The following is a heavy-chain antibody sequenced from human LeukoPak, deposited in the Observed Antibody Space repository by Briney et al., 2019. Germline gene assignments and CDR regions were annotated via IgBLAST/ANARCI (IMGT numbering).Heavy chain of an antibody. V-gene: IGHV4-61*01. CDR3: ARYKFHNYFDP. Sequence: KPSETLSLTCTVSGDSVSSSPYYWGWIRQPPGRGLEWIGNTYSTSTLYNASLRSRVAITEDASKNQFSLRLSSATAADTAIYYCARYKFHNYFDPWGQGTLVTVSS. CDR2: TYSTST. J-gene: IGHJ5*02. CDR1: GDSVSSSPYY. D-gene: IGHD5-24*01.